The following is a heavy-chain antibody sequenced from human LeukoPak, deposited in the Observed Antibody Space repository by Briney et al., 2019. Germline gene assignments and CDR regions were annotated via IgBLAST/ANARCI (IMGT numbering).Heavy chain of an antibody. CDR2: IYPANSDT. D-gene: IGHD3-16*01. V-gene: IGHV5-51*01. CDR1: GYSFTQYW. CDR3: ARGRGTPALNFFDY. Sequence: GESLKISCKGSGYSFTQYWIGWVRQMPGKGPEYMGIIYPANSDTRYSPSFQGQVTISADKSISTAYLQWSSLKASDIAIYYCARGRGTPALNFFDYWGQGTLVTVSS. J-gene: IGHJ4*02.